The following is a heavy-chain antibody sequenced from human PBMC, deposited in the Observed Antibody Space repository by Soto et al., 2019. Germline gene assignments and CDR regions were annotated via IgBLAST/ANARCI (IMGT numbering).Heavy chain of an antibody. CDR2: ISYDGSNK. D-gene: IGHD3-22*01. V-gene: IGHV3-30*18. CDR1: GFTFSSYG. J-gene: IGHJ6*02. CDR3: AKDWWYYYDSSGYAGYYYGMDV. Sequence: VGSLRLSCAASGFTFSSYGMRWVRQAPGKGLEWVAVISYDGSNKYYADSVKGRFTISRDNSRNTLYLQMNSLRAEDTAVYYCAKDWWYYYDSSGYAGYYYGMDVWGQGTTVTVSS.